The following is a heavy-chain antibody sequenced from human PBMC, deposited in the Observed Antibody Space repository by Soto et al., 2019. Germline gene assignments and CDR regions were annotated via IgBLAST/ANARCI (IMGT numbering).Heavy chain of an antibody. CDR3: ARNRWRGYCSGGSCYAEREYYFDY. V-gene: IGHV4-30-4*01. CDR2: IYYSGST. J-gene: IGHJ4*02. D-gene: IGHD2-15*01. CDR1: GGSISSGDYY. Sequence: QVQLQESGPGLVKPSQTLSLTCTVSGGSISSGDYYWSWIRQPPGKGLEWIGYIYYSGSTYYNVSLESRVTISVDTSKNQFSLKLNSVTAADTAVYYCARNRWRGYCSGGSCYAEREYYFDYWGQGILVTVSS.